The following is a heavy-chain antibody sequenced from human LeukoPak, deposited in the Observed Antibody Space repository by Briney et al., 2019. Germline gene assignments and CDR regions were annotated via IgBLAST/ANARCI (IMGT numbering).Heavy chain of an antibody. CDR1: GFTFSSYG. D-gene: IGHD6-13*01. CDR2: ISYDGSNK. Sequence: PGGSLRLSCAASGFTFSSYGMSWVRQAPGKGLEWVAVISYDGSNKYYADSVKGRFTISRDNSKNTLYLQMNSLRAEDTAVYYCAREGGDLEQQLAYYFDYWGQGTLVTVSS. J-gene: IGHJ4*02. CDR3: AREGGDLEQQLAYYFDY. V-gene: IGHV3-30*03.